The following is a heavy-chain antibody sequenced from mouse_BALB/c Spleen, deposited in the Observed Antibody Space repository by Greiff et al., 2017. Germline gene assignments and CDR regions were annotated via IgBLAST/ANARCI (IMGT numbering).Heavy chain of an antibody. Sequence: EVHLVESGGDLVKPGGSLKLSCAASGFTFSSYGMPWVRQTPDKRLEWVATISSGGSYTYYPDSVKGRFTISRDNAKNTLYLQMSSLKSEDTAMYYCARHGANWDMDYWGQGTSVTVSS. CDR3: ARHGANWDMDY. V-gene: IGHV5-6*01. CDR1: GFTFSSYG. CDR2: ISSGGSYT. J-gene: IGHJ4*01. D-gene: IGHD4-1*01.